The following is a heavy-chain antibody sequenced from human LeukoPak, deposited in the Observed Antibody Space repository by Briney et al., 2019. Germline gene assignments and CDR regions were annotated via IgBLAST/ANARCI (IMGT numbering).Heavy chain of an antibody. Sequence: SETLSLTRPVSVGSLSSGVYYSSWLRHHPGTALEWIGYIYYSGHPLYNPSLKSRVTISMDTSGNQFSLELSSVTAADTAVYYCARAPRHTNSWYYFDYWGQGTLVSVSS. D-gene: IGHD2-2*01. CDR3: ARAPRHTNSWYYFDY. CDR1: VGSLSSGVYY. V-gene: IGHV4-31*02. J-gene: IGHJ4*02. CDR2: IYYSGHP.